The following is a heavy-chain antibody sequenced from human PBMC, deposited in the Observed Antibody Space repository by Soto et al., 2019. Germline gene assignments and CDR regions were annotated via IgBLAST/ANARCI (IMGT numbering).Heavy chain of an antibody. CDR3: ARVGVAAFDY. CDR1: GGSFSGYY. CDR2: INHSGST. J-gene: IGHJ4*02. Sequence: QVQLQQWGAGLLKPSETLSLTCAVYGGSFSGYYWSWIRQPPGKGLEWIGEINHSGSTNYNPSLKSRVTISVDTSKNQFYLKLSSVTAADTAVYYCARVGVAAFDYWGQGTLVTVSS. D-gene: IGHD3-3*01. V-gene: IGHV4-34*01.